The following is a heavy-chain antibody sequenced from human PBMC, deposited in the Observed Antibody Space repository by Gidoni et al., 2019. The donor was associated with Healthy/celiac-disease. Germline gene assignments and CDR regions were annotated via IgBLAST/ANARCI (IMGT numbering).Heavy chain of an antibody. V-gene: IGHV1-69*04. Sequence: QVQLVQSGAEVKKPGSSVKVSCKASGGTFSSYAISWVRQAPGQGLEWMGRIIPSLGIANYAQKFQGRVTITADKSTSTAYMELSSLRSEDTAVYYCARVVVPAARAAFDIWGQGTMGTVSS. CDR1: GGTFSSYA. J-gene: IGHJ3*02. CDR2: IIPSLGIA. CDR3: ARVVVPAARAAFDI. D-gene: IGHD2-2*01.